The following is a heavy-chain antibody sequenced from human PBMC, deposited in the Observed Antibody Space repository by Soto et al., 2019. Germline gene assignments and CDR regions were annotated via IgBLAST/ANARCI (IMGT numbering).Heavy chain of an antibody. CDR3: ARHVVTYYGMDV. D-gene: IGHD3-16*02. J-gene: IGHJ6*02. CDR1: GYSFTNYW. V-gene: IGHV5-10-1*03. CDR2: IEPGESYT. Sequence: EVQLVQSGAEVTTPGESLRISCKAIGYSFTNYWISWVRQMPGKGLEWLGRIEPGESYTKYSPSFQGHVSISADKSISIAYLQWSSLKASDTATYYCARHVVTYYGMDVWGQGTTVIVSS.